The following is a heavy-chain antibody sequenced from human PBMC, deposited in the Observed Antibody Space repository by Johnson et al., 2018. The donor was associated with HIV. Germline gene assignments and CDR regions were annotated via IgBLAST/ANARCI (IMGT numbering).Heavy chain of an antibody. CDR1: GFTFSSYG. J-gene: IGHJ3*02. CDR3: AKDLGDAVGTTHDAFDI. CDR2: ISYDGSNK. V-gene: IGHV3-30*18. Sequence: QVQLVESGGGVVQPGRSLRLSCAASGFTFSSYGMHWVRQAPGKGLEWVAVISYDGSNKYYADSVKGRFTISRDNSKNTLYLQMNSLRAEATAVYYCAKDLGDAVGTTHDAFDIWGQGTMVTVSS. D-gene: IGHD1-26*01.